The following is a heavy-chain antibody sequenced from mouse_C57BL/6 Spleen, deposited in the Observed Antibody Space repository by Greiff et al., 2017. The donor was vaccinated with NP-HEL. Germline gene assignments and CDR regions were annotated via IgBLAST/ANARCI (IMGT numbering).Heavy chain of an antibody. J-gene: IGHJ3*01. CDR3: ARSGITTVVAGGFAY. D-gene: IGHD1-1*01. V-gene: IGHV1-9*01. Sequence: QVQLKQSGAELMKPGASVKLSCKATGYTFTGYWIEWGKPRPGHGLEWIGEILPGSGSTNYNEKFKGKATFTADTSSNTAYMQLSSLTTEDSAIYYCARSGITTVVAGGFAYWGQGTLVTVSA. CDR2: ILPGSGST. CDR1: GYTFTGYW.